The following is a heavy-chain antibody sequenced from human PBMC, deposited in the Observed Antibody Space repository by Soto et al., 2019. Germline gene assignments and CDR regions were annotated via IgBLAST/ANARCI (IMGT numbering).Heavy chain of an antibody. CDR1: GGSISSYY. CDR2: IYYSGST. D-gene: IGHD3-3*01. V-gene: IGHV4-59*01. Sequence: SETLSLTCTVSGGSISSYYWSWIRQPPGKGLEWIGYIYYSGSTNYNPSLKSRVTISVDTSKNQFSLKLSSVTAADTAVYYCARDRKGDFWSGYYLTGYYYGMDVWGQGTTVTVSS. J-gene: IGHJ6*02. CDR3: ARDRKGDFWSGYYLTGYYYGMDV.